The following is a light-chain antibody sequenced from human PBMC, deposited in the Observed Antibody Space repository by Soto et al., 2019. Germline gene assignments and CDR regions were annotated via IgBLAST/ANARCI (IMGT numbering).Light chain of an antibody. Sequence: QSALTQPASVSGSPGQSITISCTGITSDVGSYNYVSWYQQHPGKAPKVIIYEVSNRPSGVSNRFSGSKSGNTASLTISGLQAEDEADFYCSSYTGSSTPYVFGTGTKVTVL. CDR2: EVS. V-gene: IGLV2-14*01. CDR3: SSYTGSSTPYV. J-gene: IGLJ1*01. CDR1: TSDVGSYNY.